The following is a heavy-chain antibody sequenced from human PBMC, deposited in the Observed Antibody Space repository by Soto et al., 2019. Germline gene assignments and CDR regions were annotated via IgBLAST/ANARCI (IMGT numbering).Heavy chain of an antibody. D-gene: IGHD6-13*01. V-gene: IGHV3-21*01. J-gene: IGHJ4*02. Sequence: GGSLRLSCAASGFTFSSYSMNWVRQAPGKGMEWVSSISSSSSYIYYADSVKGRFTISRDNAKNSLYLQMNSLRAEDRAVNYCARPSDSSSWYEIDYWGRETLVPVSS. CDR3: ARPSDSSSWYEIDY. CDR2: ISSSSSYI. CDR1: GFTFSSYS.